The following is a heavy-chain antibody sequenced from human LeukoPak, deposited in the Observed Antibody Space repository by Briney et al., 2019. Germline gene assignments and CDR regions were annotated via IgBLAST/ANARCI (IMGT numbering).Heavy chain of an antibody. D-gene: IGHD3-3*01. Sequence: PGGSLRLSCAASGFTFSNYWMNWVRQGPGKGLMWVSRINGDGSTTKYADSVKGQFTISRDNAKNTLYLQMNSLRVEDTAVYYXVRGLXYXRSVPSDYWGQGTLVTVSS. CDR3: VRGLXYXRSVPSDY. CDR2: INGDGSTT. V-gene: IGHV3-74*03. CDR1: GFTFSNYW. J-gene: IGHJ4*02.